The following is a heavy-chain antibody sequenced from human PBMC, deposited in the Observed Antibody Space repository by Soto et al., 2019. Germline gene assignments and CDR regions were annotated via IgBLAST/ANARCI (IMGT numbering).Heavy chain of an antibody. D-gene: IGHD6-13*01. Sequence: EVQVVESGGDLVQPGGSLRLSCTASGFTFNTYPMHWVRQAPGEGLEYVSAISSNGGSTYYANSVQGRFTISRDNSKNTLYLQMDSLRTDDMAIYYCARGVGSSRSWDYFDYWGQGTLVTVSS. CDR1: GFTFNTYP. V-gene: IGHV3-64*01. CDR3: ARGVGSSRSWDYFDY. CDR2: ISSNGGST. J-gene: IGHJ4*02.